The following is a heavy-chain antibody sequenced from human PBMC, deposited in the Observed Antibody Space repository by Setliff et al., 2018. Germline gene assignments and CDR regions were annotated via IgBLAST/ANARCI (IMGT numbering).Heavy chain of an antibody. CDR3: ATSPYSDTSTYSSNFFDY. Sequence: SVKVSCKASGGTFSSYTITWMRQAPGQGLEWMGRIIPIFATTDYAQKLQGRVTITTDDSTSTAYMALSSLRSEDTAVYYCATSPYSDTSTYSSNFFDYWGQGTLVTVSS. D-gene: IGHD3-22*01. CDR1: GGTFSSYT. V-gene: IGHV1-69*05. J-gene: IGHJ4*02. CDR2: IIPIFATT.